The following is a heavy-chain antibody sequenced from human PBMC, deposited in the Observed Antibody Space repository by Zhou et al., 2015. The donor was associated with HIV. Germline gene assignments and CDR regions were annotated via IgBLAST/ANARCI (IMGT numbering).Heavy chain of an antibody. Sequence: QVQLVQSGAEVKRPGSSVRVSCQASGGSFTNYAFSWVRQAPGQGLEWMGGIIPIFGTANYAQKFQGRVTITADESTSTAYMELSSLRSEDTAVYYCARGVVHCSGGSCTPTHFDYWGQGTLVTVSS. D-gene: IGHD2-15*01. CDR2: IIPIFGTA. CDR1: GGSFTNYA. CDR3: ARGVVHCSGGSCTPTHFDY. V-gene: IGHV1-69*01. J-gene: IGHJ4*02.